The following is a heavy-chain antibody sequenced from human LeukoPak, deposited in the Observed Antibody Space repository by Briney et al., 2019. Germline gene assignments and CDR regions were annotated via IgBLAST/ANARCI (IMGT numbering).Heavy chain of an antibody. Sequence: GGSLRLSCEAWGFTLRNYAMSGVRQAPGRGLEWVSSLSGSGGTIYYADAVKGRCTISRDNSKNTLYLQVNSLRAEDTAIYYCAREIDSSGYQADYFDYWGQGTLVTVSS. J-gene: IGHJ4*02. CDR1: GFTLRNYA. D-gene: IGHD3-22*01. CDR3: AREIDSSGYQADYFDY. CDR2: LSGSGGTI. V-gene: IGHV3-23*01.